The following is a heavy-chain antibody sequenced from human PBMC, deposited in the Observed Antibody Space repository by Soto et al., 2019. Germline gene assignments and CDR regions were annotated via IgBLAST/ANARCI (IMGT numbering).Heavy chain of an antibody. CDR3: ARASPYDFTNWFDP. CDR2: IYHSGST. V-gene: IGHV4-4*02. D-gene: IGHD3-3*01. J-gene: IGHJ5*02. Sequence: QVQLQESGPGLVKPSGTLSLTCAVSSGSISSSKWWSWVRQPPGKGLEWIGEIYHSGSTNYNPSLKSRVTISVDKSKNQFSLKLSSVTAADTAVYYCARASPYDFTNWFDPWGQGTLVTVSS. CDR1: SGSISSSKW.